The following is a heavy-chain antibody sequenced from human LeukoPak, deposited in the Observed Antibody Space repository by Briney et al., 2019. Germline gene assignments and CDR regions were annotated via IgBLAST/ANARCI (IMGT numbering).Heavy chain of an antibody. J-gene: IGHJ5*02. CDR1: GGSITSYH. Sequence: SETLSLTCTVSGGSITSYHWSWIRQPPGKGLEWIGYVSYTGSTNYNPSLKSRVTISIDTSKNQFSLKLSSVTAADTAVYYCASGGYCSSTSCYPNWFDPWGQGTLVTVSS. CDR2: VSYTGST. V-gene: IGHV4-59*01. CDR3: ASGGYCSSTSCYPNWFDP. D-gene: IGHD2-2*01.